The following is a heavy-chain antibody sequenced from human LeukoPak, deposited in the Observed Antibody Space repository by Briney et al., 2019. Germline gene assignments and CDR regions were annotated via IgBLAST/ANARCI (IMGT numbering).Heavy chain of an antibody. D-gene: IGHD5-12*01. CDR3: ARPGYSGYDSEGLLEY. Sequence: ASVKVSCKASGYTFTSYAMHWVRQAPGQRLGWMGWINAGNGNTKYSQKFQGRVTITRDTSASTAYMELSSLRSEDTAVYYCARPGYSGYDSEGLLEYWGQGTLVTVSS. CDR2: INAGNGNT. V-gene: IGHV1-3*01. CDR1: GYTFTSYA. J-gene: IGHJ4*02.